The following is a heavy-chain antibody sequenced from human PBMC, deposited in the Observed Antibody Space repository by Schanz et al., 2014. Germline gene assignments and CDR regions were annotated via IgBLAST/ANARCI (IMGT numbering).Heavy chain of an antibody. CDR2: LWHDGSKK. D-gene: IGHD5-12*01. Sequence: QVQLVESGGGVVRPGRSLRLSCVASGFTFSSYDVFWVRQAPGKGLEWVAILWHDGSKKYYADSVKGRFTVSRDNSKNTLYLQLNSLRAEDTAVYYCARDFHGYGPHLDYWGQGSLVTVSS. J-gene: IGHJ4*02. V-gene: IGHV3-33*01. CDR3: ARDFHGYGPHLDY. CDR1: GFTFSSYD.